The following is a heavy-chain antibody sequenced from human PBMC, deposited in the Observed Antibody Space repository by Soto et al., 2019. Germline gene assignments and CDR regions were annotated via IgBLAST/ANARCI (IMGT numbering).Heavy chain of an antibody. CDR1: GGTFNKYA. CDR3: AGQSDSDTSGYYYAY. V-gene: IGHV1-69*13. J-gene: IGHJ4*02. Sequence: ASVKVSCKASGGTFNKYAIDGVRQAPGQGLEGMGGITPLFGTPNYAQRFQGRVTISADEVTSTADMEVRRLRSDDTGGRDCAGQSDSDTSGYYYAYWGQGTLVTVSS. D-gene: IGHD3-22*01. CDR2: ITPLFGTP.